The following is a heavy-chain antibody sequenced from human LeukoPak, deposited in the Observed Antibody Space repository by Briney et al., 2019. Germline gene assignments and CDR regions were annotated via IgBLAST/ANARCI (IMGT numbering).Heavy chain of an antibody. J-gene: IGHJ4*02. CDR1: GFTVSSNY. CDR2: IYSGGST. D-gene: IGHD4-17*01. Sequence: GGSLRLSCAASGFTVSSNYMSWVRQAPGKGLEWVSVIYSGGSTYYADSVKGRFTISRDNSKNTLYLQMNSLRAEDTAVYYCARAPNYGDRAYWGQGTLVTVSS. CDR3: ARAPNYGDRAY. V-gene: IGHV3-53*01.